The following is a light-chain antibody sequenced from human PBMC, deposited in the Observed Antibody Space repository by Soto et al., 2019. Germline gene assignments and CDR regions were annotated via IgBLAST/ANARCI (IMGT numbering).Light chain of an antibody. Sequence: IQLTESPSSLSASVGDRVTITCRASQDIRSALGWYQQKPGKVPKLLIYAASTLQSGVPSRFSGSRSGTDFTLTISGLEPADLGVYYCQQRHNWPITFGQGTRLEIK. CDR2: AAS. CDR1: QDIRSA. V-gene: IGKV1-6*01. J-gene: IGKJ5*01. CDR3: QQRHNWPIT.